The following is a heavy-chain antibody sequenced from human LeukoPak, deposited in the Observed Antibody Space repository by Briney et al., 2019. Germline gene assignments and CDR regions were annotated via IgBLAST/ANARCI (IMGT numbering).Heavy chain of an antibody. D-gene: IGHD3-10*01. Sequence: SETLSLTCTVSGGSISSYYWSWIRQPPGKGLEWIGYIYYSGSTNYNPSLKSRVTISVDTSKNQFSLKLSSVTAADTAVYYCAREETVSGRAAITYWGQGTLVTVSS. J-gene: IGHJ4*02. CDR1: GGSISSYY. V-gene: IGHV4-59*01. CDR2: IYYSGST. CDR3: AREETVSGRAAITY.